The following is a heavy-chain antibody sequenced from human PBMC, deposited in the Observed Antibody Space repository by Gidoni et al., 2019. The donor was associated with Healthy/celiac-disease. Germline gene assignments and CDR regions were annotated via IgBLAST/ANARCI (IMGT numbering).Heavy chain of an antibody. D-gene: IGHD1-26*01. CDR1: GCSFSSYY. CDR2: IYYSGST. J-gene: IGHJ4*02. CDR3: ARDAGIVGAMYYFDY. V-gene: IGHV4-59*01. Sequence: QVQLQESGPGLVKPSETLSLTCTVSGCSFSSYYWSWIRHPPGKGLEWIGYIYYSGSTNYNPSLKSRVTISVDTSKNQFSLKLSSVTAADTAVYYCARDAGIVGAMYYFDYWGQGTLVTVSS.